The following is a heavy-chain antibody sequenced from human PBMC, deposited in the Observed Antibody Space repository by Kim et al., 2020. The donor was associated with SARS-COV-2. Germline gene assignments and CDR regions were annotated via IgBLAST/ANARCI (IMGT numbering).Heavy chain of an antibody. CDR3: VRGLEGTPGTDY. CDR1: GFSFSNYW. V-gene: IGHV3-7*04. D-gene: IGHD1-1*01. CDR2: FNQDGSRM. Sequence: GGSLRLSCAASGFSFSNYWMTWVRQAPGKGLEWVTTFNQDGSRMYYPDSMKGRFTISRDNAEKTLYLQMSSLRVEDTAMYYCVRGLEGTPGTDYWCQGT. J-gene: IGHJ4*02.